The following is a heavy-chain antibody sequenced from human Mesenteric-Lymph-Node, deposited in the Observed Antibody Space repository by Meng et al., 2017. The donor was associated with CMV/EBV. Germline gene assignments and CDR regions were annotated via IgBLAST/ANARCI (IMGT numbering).Heavy chain of an antibody. J-gene: IGHJ4*02. CDR2: IYSGGSST. CDR3: AKGPQWLVHPSWIDY. V-gene: IGHV3-23*03. D-gene: IGHD6-19*01. Sequence: SGVTCSSYDMSWVRQAPGKGLEWVSVIYSGGSSTYYADSVKGRFTISRDNSKNTLYLQMNSLRAEDTAVYYCAKGPQWLVHPSWIDYWGQGTLVTVSS. CDR1: GVTCSSYD.